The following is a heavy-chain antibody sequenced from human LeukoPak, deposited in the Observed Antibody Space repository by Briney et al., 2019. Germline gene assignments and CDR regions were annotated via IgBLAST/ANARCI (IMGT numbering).Heavy chain of an antibody. CDR2: MNPNSGNT. Sequence: GASVKVSCKASGYTFTSYDINWVRQATGQGLEWMGWMNPNSGNTGYAQKFQGRVTMTRNTSISTAYMELSSLRSEDTAVYYCARARKGYSSRWYPVHLGGWNYWGQGTLVTVSS. D-gene: IGHD6-13*01. CDR3: ARARKGYSSRWYPVHLGGWNY. CDR1: GYTFTSYD. V-gene: IGHV1-8*01. J-gene: IGHJ4*02.